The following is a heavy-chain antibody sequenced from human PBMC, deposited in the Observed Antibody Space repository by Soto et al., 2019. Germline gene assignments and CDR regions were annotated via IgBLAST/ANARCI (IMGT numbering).Heavy chain of an antibody. CDR1: GCSISSGGYY. CDR3: ARDRYSSSWDYNWFDH. V-gene: IGHV4-31*03. CDR2: IYYSGST. D-gene: IGHD6-13*01. Sequence: TLSLTCTVAGCSISSGGYYWSWIRQHPGKGLEWIGCIYYSGSTYYNPSLKSRVTISVDTSKNQFSLKLSSVTAADTAVYYCARDRYSSSWDYNWFDHWGQGTLVTVSS. J-gene: IGHJ5*02.